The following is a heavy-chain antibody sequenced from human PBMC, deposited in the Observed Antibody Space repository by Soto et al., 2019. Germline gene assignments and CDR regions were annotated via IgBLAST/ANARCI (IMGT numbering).Heavy chain of an antibody. CDR3: AKGGNDFWSGYPLDY. V-gene: IGHV3-23*01. J-gene: IGHJ4*02. CDR1: GFTFSSYA. D-gene: IGHD3-3*01. CDR2: ISGSADST. Sequence: PGGSLRLSCAASGFTFSSYAMSWVRQTPGKGLEWVSAISGSADSTYYADSVKGRFSISRDNSKNTLYLQMNSLRAEDTAVYYCAKGGNDFWSGYPLDYWGQGTLVTVSS.